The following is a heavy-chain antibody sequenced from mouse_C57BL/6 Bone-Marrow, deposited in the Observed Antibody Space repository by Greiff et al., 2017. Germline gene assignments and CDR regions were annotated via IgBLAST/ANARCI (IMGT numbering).Heavy chain of an antibody. Sequence: QVQLQQSGAELVKPGASVKLSCKASGYNFTEYTIHWVKQRSGQGLEWIGWFYPGSGSIKYNEKFKDKATLTADTSSSTVYMELSRCTSEDSAVYFSARHEEGGGYYVYARDYWGQGTSVTVSS. CDR3: ARHEEGGGYYVYARDY. V-gene: IGHV1-62-2*01. CDR1: GYNFTEYT. J-gene: IGHJ4*01. D-gene: IGHD2-3*01. CDR2: FYPGSGSI.